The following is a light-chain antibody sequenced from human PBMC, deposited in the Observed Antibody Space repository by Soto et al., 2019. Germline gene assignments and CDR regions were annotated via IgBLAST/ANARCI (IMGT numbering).Light chain of an antibody. CDR2: GNS. CDR1: SSNIGAGYD. CDR3: QSNDSSLSGSGV. Sequence: QPVLTQPPSVSGAPGQRVTISCTGSSSNIGAGYDVHWYQQLPGTAPKLLIYGNSNRPSGVPDRFSGSKSGTSASLAITGLQAEDEADYYCQSNDSSLSGSGVFGTGTKVTVL. V-gene: IGLV1-40*01. J-gene: IGLJ1*01.